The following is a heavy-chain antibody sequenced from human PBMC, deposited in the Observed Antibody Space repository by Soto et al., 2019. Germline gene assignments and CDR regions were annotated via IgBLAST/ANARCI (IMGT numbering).Heavy chain of an antibody. CDR1: GGTFSSYA. CDR2: IITISGTA. CDR3: ATDIEVLPAATAFDY. V-gene: IGHV1-69*05. J-gene: IGHJ4*02. D-gene: IGHD2-2*01. Sequence: SVKVSCKASGGTFSSYAISWVRQAPGQGLEWMGGIITISGTANYAQKFQDRVTISTDESTTTAYMELSSLTSEDTAVYYCATDIEVLPAATAFDYWGQGTLVTVSS.